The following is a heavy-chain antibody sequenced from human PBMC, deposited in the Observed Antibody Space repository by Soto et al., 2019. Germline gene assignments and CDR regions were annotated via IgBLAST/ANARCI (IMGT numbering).Heavy chain of an antibody. CDR3: ARGRGSEQQLLPFAFDI. Sequence: ASVKVSCKASGYTFTSYGTSWVRQAPGQGLEWMGWISAYNGNTNYAQNLQGRVTMTTDTSTSTAYMELRSLRSDDTAVYYCARGRGSEQQLLPFAFDIWGQGTMVTVSS. J-gene: IGHJ3*02. V-gene: IGHV1-18*01. D-gene: IGHD6-13*01. CDR1: GYTFTSYG. CDR2: ISAYNGNT.